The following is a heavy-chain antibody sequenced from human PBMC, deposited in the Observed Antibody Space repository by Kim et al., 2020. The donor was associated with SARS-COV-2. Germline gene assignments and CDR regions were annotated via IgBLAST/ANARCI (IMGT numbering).Heavy chain of an antibody. CDR1: GFTFSSYA. J-gene: IGHJ5*02. V-gene: IGHV3-23*01. CDR2: ISGSGGST. CDR3: AKHYQQWLNYNWFDP. D-gene: IGHD6-19*01. Sequence: GGSLRLSCAASGFTFSSYAMSWVRQAPGKGLEWVSAISGSGGSTYYADSVKGRFTISRDNSKNTLYLQMNSLRAEDTAVYYCAKHYQQWLNYNWFDPWGQGTLVTVSS.